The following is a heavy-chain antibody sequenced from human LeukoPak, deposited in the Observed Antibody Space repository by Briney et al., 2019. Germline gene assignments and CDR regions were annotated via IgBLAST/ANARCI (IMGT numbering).Heavy chain of an antibody. Sequence: GSLRLSCAASGFTFSSYAMHWVRQAPGKGLEWVAVISYDGSNKHYADSVKGRFTISRDNSKNTLYLQMNSLRAEDTAVYYCARDPGSSWYHSYFDYWGQGTLVTVSS. V-gene: IGHV3-30-3*01. CDR1: GFTFSSYA. CDR3: ARDPGSSWYHSYFDY. J-gene: IGHJ4*02. D-gene: IGHD6-13*01. CDR2: ISYDGSNK.